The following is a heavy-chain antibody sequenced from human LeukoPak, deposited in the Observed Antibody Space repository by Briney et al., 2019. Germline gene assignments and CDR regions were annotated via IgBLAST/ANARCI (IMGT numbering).Heavy chain of an antibody. CDR3: ARGYSSSWYHRFGWFDP. V-gene: IGHV4-38-2*01. CDR1: GYSISSGYY. Sequence: SETLSLTCAVSGYSISSGYYWGWIRQPPGKGLEWIGSIYHSGSTYYNPSLKSRVTISVDTSKNQFSLKLSSVTAADTAVYYCARGYSSSWYHRFGWFDPWGQGTLVTVSS. CDR2: IYHSGST. J-gene: IGHJ5*02. D-gene: IGHD6-13*01.